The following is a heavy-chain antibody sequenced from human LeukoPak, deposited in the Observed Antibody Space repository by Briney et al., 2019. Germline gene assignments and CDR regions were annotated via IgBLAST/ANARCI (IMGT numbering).Heavy chain of an antibody. CDR2: IYYSGST. CDR1: GGSISSYY. J-gene: IGHJ3*02. Sequence: SETLSLTCTVSGGSISSYYWSWIRQPPGKGLEWIGYIYYSGSTNYNPSLKSRVTISVDTSRNQFSLKLSSVTAADTAVYYCARAPGITIFGVVTETDAFDIWGQGTMVTVSS. D-gene: IGHD3-3*01. V-gene: IGHV4-59*12. CDR3: ARAPGITIFGVVTETDAFDI.